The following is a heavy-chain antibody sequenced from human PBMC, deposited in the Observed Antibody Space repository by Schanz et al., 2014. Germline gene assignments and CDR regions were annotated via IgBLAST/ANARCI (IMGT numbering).Heavy chain of an antibody. J-gene: IGHJ4*02. CDR2: ISYDGSNK. CDR3: ARANYRRKINFDY. Sequence: QVQLVESGGGVVQPGRSLRLSCAAYGFTLSSYAMHWVRQAPGKGLEWVAVISYDGSNKYYADSVKGRFTISRDNSKNTLYLQMNSLRADDTAVYYCARANYRRKINFDYWGRGTLVTVSS. CDR1: GFTLSSYA. V-gene: IGHV3-30-3*01. D-gene: IGHD3-10*01.